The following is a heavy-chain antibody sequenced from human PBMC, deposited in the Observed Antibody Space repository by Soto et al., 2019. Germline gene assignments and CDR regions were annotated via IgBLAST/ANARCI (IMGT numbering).Heavy chain of an antibody. CDR1: GYTFASFG. CDR3: ARVISDYGDYLAS. V-gene: IGHV1-18*01. D-gene: IGHD4-17*01. CDR2: ISGYNANT. Sequence: QVQLVQSGADVKKPGASVKISCKASGYTFASFGISWVRQAPGQGLEWMGWISGYNANTKSAQNLQGRVTMTTDTSTSTAYMELRSLTSDDTAVYYCARVISDYGDYLASWGQGTLFTVSS. J-gene: IGHJ4*02.